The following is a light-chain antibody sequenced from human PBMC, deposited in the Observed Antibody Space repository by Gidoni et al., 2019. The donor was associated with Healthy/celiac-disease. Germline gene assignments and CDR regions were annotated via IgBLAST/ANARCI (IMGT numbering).Light chain of an antibody. CDR3: QQYYSYPYT. CDR1: QGISSY. CDR2: AAS. J-gene: IGKJ2*01. V-gene: IGKV1-8*01. Sequence: AIREAPASTSFSATTGDRVTLTCRASQGISSYLAWYQQKPGKAPKLLIYAASTLQSGVPSRFSGSGSGTDFTLTISCLQSEDFATYYCQQYYSYPYTFGQGTKLEIK.